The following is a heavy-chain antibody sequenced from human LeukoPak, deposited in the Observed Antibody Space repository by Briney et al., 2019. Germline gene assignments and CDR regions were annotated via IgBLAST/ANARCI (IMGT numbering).Heavy chain of an antibody. D-gene: IGHD1-26*01. CDR3: ARAHALGAHFDY. CDR2: IYSGGST. CDR1: GFTVSSNY. V-gene: IGHV3-53*01. J-gene: IGHJ4*02. Sequence: RAGGSLRLSCAVSGFTVSSNYMSWVRQAPGKGLEWVSVIYSGGSTYYADSVKGRFTISRDNSKNTLYLQMNSLRAEDTAVYYCARAHALGAHFDYWGQGTLVTVSS.